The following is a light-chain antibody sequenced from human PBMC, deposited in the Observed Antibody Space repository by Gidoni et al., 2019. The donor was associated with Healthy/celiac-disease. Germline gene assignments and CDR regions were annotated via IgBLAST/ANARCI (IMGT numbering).Light chain of an antibody. Sequence: EIQMTQSPSSLSASVGDRVTITCRASQSIRSYLNWYQQKPGKAPKLLIYAASSLQSGVPSRFSGSGSGTDFTLTISSLQPEDFATYYCQQSYSTPVTFXXXTKLEIK. CDR2: AAS. V-gene: IGKV1-39*01. CDR3: QQSYSTPVT. J-gene: IGKJ2*01. CDR1: QSIRSY.